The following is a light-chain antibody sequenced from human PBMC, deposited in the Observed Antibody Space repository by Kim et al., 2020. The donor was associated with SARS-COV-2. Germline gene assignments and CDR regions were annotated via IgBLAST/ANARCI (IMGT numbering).Light chain of an antibody. V-gene: IGLV4-69*01. Sequence: QLVLTQSPSASASLGASVKLTCTLSSGHSSYAIAWHQQQPEKGPRYLMKLNSDGSHSKGDGIPDRFSGSSSGADRYLTISSLQSEDEADYYCQTWGTGSWVFGEGTQLTVL. J-gene: IGLJ3*02. CDR3: QTWGTGSWV. CDR2: LNSDGSH. CDR1: SGHSSYA.